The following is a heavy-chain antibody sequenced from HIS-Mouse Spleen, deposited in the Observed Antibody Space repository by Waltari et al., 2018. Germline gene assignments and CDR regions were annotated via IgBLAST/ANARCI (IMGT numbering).Heavy chain of an antibody. V-gene: IGHV3-30*18. CDR1: GFTFRRYG. J-gene: IGHJ4*02. D-gene: IGHD6-19*01. Sequence: QVQLVESGGGVVQPGRSLRLSWAASGFTFRRYGMPRVRQAPGKGLEWVAVISYDGSNKYYADSVKGRFTISRDNSKNTLYLQMNSLRAEDTAVYYCAKASSGWLDYWGQGTLVTVSS. CDR3: AKASSGWLDY. CDR2: ISYDGSNK.